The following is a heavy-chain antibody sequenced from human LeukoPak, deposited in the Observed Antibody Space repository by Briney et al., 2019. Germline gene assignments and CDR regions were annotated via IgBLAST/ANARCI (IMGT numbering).Heavy chain of an antibody. CDR3: ATLKGGEDTDIDY. V-gene: IGHV5-51*01. D-gene: IGHD2-15*01. CDR1: GYTFTNYW. J-gene: IGHJ4*02. CDR2: IYPGDSHT. Sequence: GESLKISCKGSGYTFTNYWIGWVRQMPGQGLEWMGIIYPGDSHTRYSPSFQGQVTISADKSISSAYLQWSSLKASDTAMYYCATLKGGEDTDIDYWGQGTLVTVSS.